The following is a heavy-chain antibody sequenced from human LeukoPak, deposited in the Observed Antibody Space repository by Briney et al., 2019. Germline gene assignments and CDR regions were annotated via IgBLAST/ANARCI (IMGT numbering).Heavy chain of an antibody. D-gene: IGHD6-19*01. J-gene: IGHJ4*02. V-gene: IGHV7-4-1*02. CDR1: GYTFTGYY. Sequence: ASVKVSCKASGYTFTGYYIHWVRQAPGQGLEWMGWINTNTGNPTYAQGFTGRFVFSLDTSVSTAYLQISSLKAEDTGVYYCARGIRIAVAATFDNWGQGTLVTVSS. CDR2: INTNTGNP. CDR3: ARGIRIAVAATFDN.